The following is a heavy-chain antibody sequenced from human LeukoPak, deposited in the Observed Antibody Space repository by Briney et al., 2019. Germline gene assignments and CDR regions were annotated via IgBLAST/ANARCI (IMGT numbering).Heavy chain of an antibody. CDR2: IIPIFGTA. CDR1: GYTFTSYD. Sequence: SVKVSCKASGYTFTSYDINWVRQAPGQGLEWMGGIIPIFGTANYAQKFQGRVTITADESTSTAYMELSSLRSEDTAVYYCARAPNIAVAGTYEDYYYYGMDVWGQGTTVTVSS. D-gene: IGHD6-19*01. CDR3: ARAPNIAVAGTYEDYYYYGMDV. V-gene: IGHV1-69*13. J-gene: IGHJ6*02.